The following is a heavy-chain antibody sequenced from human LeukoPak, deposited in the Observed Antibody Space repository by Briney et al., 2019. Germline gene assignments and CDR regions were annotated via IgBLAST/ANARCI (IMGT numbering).Heavy chain of an antibody. D-gene: IGHD1-26*01. Sequence: PSETLSLTCTVSGGSISSYYWSWIRQPPGEGLEWIGYIYYSGRTNYNPSLKSRVTISVDTSKKQFSLKLSSVTAADTAVYYCARFWDSRDWYFDLWGRGALVTVSS. CDR2: IYYSGRT. V-gene: IGHV4-59*01. J-gene: IGHJ2*01. CDR3: ARFWDSRDWYFDL. CDR1: GGSISSYY.